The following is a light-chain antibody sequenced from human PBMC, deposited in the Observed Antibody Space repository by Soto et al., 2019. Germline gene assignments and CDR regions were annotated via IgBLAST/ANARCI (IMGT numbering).Light chain of an antibody. CDR1: QNVSSNL. V-gene: IGKV3-20*01. Sequence: TVFTHYPDTLSFSPVERATLSCRASQNVSSNLLVWYQQHPGQAPRLLIYGASSRATGIPDRFSGSGSGTDFSLTIRRLETDDFAVYYCQKYGNFWTFGQGTKVDIK. CDR3: QKYGNFWT. CDR2: GAS. J-gene: IGKJ1*01.